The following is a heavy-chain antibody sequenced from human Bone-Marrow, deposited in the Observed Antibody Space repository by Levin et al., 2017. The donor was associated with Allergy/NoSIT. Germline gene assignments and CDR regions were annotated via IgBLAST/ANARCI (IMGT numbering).Heavy chain of an antibody. CDR1: KFILSHYG. Sequence: QAGGSLRLSCAASKFILSHYGMHWVRQVPDKGLEWVAVISYDGKIDYYADSVKGRFTISRDTSKNTMYLQMSSLRADDTGLYYCAKEGEEMIKARLAFDVWGQGTVVNVSS. CDR3: AKEGEEMIKARLAFDV. V-gene: IGHV3-30*18. D-gene: IGHD3-16*01. CDR2: ISYDGKID. J-gene: IGHJ3*01.